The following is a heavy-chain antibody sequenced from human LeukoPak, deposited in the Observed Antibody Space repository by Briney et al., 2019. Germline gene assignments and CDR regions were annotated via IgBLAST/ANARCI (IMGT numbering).Heavy chain of an antibody. CDR3: AKDLSPYYYDSSGHYIPHDAFDI. J-gene: IGHJ3*02. CDR2: IWFDGNNK. V-gene: IGHV3-33*06. D-gene: IGHD3-22*01. CDR1: GFTFSSYG. Sequence: PGGSPRLSCAASGFTFSSYGMHWVRQAPGKGLEWVAVIWFDGNNKYYTDSVKGRSTISRDNSKNTLYLQMNSLRAEDTAIYYCAKDLSPYYYDSSGHYIPHDAFDIWGRGTMVTVSS.